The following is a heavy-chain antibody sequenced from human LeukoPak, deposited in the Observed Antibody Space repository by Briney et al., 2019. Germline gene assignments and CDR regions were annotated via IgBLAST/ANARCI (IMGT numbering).Heavy chain of an antibody. CDR1: GYTFSSHA. CDR2: SNGSGGRT. D-gene: IGHD2-21*02. CDR3: AKSGYCGGDCYSKDLDY. Sequence: PGGSLRLSCAASGYTFSSHAISSVRQAPGKGLGWVSGSNGSGGRTYYADSVKGRFTISRDNYKNTLYLQMNSLRAEDTAVYYCAKSGYCGGDCYSKDLDYWGQGTLLTVSS. J-gene: IGHJ4*02. V-gene: IGHV3-23*01.